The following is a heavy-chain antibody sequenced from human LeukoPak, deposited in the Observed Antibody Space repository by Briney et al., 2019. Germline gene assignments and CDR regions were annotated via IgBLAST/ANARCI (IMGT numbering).Heavy chain of an antibody. CDR3: ARDLKSGYSSSWYYYYYGMDV. D-gene: IGHD6-13*01. Sequence: AASVKVSCKASGYTFTSYGISWVRQAPGQGLEWMGWISAYNGNTNYAQKLQGRVTMTTDTSTSTAYMELRSLRSDDTAVYYCARDLKSGYSSSWYYYYYGMDVWGQGTTVTVSS. CDR1: GYTFTSYG. CDR2: ISAYNGNT. J-gene: IGHJ6*02. V-gene: IGHV1-18*01.